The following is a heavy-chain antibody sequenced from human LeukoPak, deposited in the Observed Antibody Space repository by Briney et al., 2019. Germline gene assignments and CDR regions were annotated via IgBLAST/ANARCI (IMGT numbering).Heavy chain of an antibody. Sequence: GGSLRLSCAASGFTFSRSGMSWVRQAPGKGLEWVSAISVSGGRTYYADSVKGRFTISRDNSKNTLYLQMNSLRAEDTAVYNCAKGDFYGSGRDYYYYMDVWGKGTTVTISS. J-gene: IGHJ6*03. CDR1: GFTFSRSG. D-gene: IGHD3-10*01. CDR2: ISVSGGRT. CDR3: AKGDFYGSGRDYYYYMDV. V-gene: IGHV3-23*01.